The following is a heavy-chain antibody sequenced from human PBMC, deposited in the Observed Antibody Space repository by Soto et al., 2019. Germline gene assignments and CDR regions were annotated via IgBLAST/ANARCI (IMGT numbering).Heavy chain of an antibody. V-gene: IGHV3-23*01. CDR2: SSATDAGT. J-gene: IGHJ4*02. D-gene: IGHD1-7*01. CDR3: AVDRRTRENYCFDTDF. Sequence: GGSLRLSCAAFEFTFISYGMAGAGQAPGKGLDGVAFSSATDAGTYYATFVKGRFTISRETSKKKLYLKMNNLRVDDTAIYYCAVDRRTRENYCFDTDFWGQGTLVTVSS. CDR1: EFTFISYG.